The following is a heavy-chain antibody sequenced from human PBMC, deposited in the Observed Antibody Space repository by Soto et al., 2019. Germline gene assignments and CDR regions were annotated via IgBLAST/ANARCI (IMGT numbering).Heavy chain of an antibody. Sequence: GAPVEVSCKASGYTFSIYGIGLVRQAPGQGLEWMGWISAYNGNTNHAQKLQGRVTMTTDTSTSTAYMELRSLRSDDTAVYYCARDGAVKDLWSRYYGMDVWGQGTTVTVSS. J-gene: IGHJ6*02. CDR3: ARDGAVKDLWSRYYGMDV. V-gene: IGHV1-18*01. CDR2: ISAYNGNT. D-gene: IGHD3-10*01. CDR1: GYTFSIYG.